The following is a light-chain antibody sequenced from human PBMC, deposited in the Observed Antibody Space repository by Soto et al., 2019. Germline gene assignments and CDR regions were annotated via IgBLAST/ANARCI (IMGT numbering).Light chain of an antibody. CDR2: DAS. J-gene: IGKJ5*01. CDR1: QSISRW. Sequence: DIQMTQSPSTLSASVGDRVTITCRASQSISRWLAWYQHKPGKXPXXLIYDASTLRSGVPSRFSGGGSGTEFPLTISSMQPDDSATDDCQQYNTYSTFGQGTRLEIK. CDR3: QQYNTYST. V-gene: IGKV1-5*01.